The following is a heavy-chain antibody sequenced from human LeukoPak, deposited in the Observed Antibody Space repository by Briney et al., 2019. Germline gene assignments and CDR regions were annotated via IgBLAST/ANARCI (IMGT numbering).Heavy chain of an antibody. J-gene: IGHJ4*02. CDR2: INPNSGGT. V-gene: IGHV1-2*02. D-gene: IGHD6-19*01. CDR3: ASLGSGWSSAFDY. CDR1: GYTFTGFY. Sequence: ASVKVSCKASGYTFTGFYMHWVRQAPGQGLEWMGWINPNSGGTNYAQKFQGRVTMTRDTSISTAYMELSRLRSDDTAVYYCASLGSGWSSAFDYWGQGTLVTVSS.